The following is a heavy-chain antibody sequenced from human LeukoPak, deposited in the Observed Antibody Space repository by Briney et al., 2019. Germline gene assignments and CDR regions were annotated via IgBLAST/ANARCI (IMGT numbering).Heavy chain of an antibody. D-gene: IGHD6-19*01. CDR2: INPNSGDT. V-gene: IGHV1-2*02. CDR1: GYRFIGYY. J-gene: IGHJ4*02. Sequence: ASVKVSCKAFGYRFIGYYIHWVRQAPGRGLEWMGWINPNSGDTNSAQKFQGRVTMTRDTSISTAYMELSRLKSDDTAVYYCAIASDWYYFDHWGQGTLVTVSS. CDR3: AIASDWYYFDH.